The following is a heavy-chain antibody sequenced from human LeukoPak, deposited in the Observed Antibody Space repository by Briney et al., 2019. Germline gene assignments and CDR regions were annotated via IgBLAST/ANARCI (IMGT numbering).Heavy chain of an antibody. CDR2: IYSGGST. CDR1: GFTFSTYW. D-gene: IGHD3-9*01. CDR3: ARSGSYYDILTGYYNRYYYGMDV. V-gene: IGHV3-53*04. J-gene: IGHJ6*02. Sequence: GGSLRLSCTASGFTFSTYWMSWVRQAPGKGLEWVSVIYSGGSTYYADSVKGRSTISRHNSKNTLYLQMNSLRAEDTAVYYCARSGSYYDILTGYYNRYYYGMDVWGQGTTVTVSS.